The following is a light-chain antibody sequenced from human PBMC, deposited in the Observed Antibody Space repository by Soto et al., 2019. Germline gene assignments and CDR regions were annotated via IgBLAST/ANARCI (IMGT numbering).Light chain of an antibody. CDR2: DAS. CDR3: QQRSNWPLLT. V-gene: IGKV3-11*01. J-gene: IGKJ4*01. CDR1: QSVSSY. Sequence: EIVLTQSPATLALSPGERATLSCRARQSVSSYLAWYQQKPGQAPRFLIYDASNRATGLPARFSGSGSGTNFTLSISSLEPEDFAVYYCQQRSNWPLLTFGGGTKVEI.